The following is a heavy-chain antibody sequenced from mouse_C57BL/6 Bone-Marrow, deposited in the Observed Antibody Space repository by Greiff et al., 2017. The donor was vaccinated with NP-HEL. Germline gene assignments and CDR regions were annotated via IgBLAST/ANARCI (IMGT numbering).Heavy chain of an antibody. V-gene: IGHV3-6*01. Sequence: ESGPGLVKPSQSLSLTCSVTGYSITSGYYWNWIRQFPGNKLEWMGYISYDGSNNYNPSLKNRISITRDTSKNQFFLKLNSVTTEDTATYYCASGGYFWDFDVWGTGTTVTVSS. D-gene: IGHD2-3*01. J-gene: IGHJ1*03. CDR1: GYSITSGYY. CDR2: ISYDGSN. CDR3: ASGGYFWDFDV.